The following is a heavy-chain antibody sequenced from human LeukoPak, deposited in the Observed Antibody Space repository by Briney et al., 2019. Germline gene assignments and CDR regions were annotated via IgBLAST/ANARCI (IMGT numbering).Heavy chain of an antibody. Sequence: PSETLSLTCAVYGGSFSGYYWSWIRQPPGKGLEWIGEINHSGSTNYNPSLKSRVTISVDTSKNQFSLKLSSVTAADTAVYYCARGIAVAGNIYYFDYWGQGTLVTVSS. CDR3: ARGIAVAGNIYYFDY. CDR1: GGSFSGYY. CDR2: INHSGST. V-gene: IGHV4-34*01. D-gene: IGHD6-19*01. J-gene: IGHJ4*02.